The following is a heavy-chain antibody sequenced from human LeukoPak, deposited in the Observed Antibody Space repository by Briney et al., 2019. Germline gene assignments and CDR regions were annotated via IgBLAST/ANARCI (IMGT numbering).Heavy chain of an antibody. CDR1: GGSISSSSYY. Sequence: PSETLSLTCTVSGGSISSSSYYWGWIRQPPGKGLEWIGSIYYSGSTYYNPSLKSRVTISVDTSKNQFALKLSSVTAADTAVYYCARDPTMELYCSGGSCYVYWGQGTLVTVSS. V-gene: IGHV4-39*06. J-gene: IGHJ4*02. D-gene: IGHD2-15*01. CDR2: IYYSGST. CDR3: ARDPTMELYCSGGSCYVY.